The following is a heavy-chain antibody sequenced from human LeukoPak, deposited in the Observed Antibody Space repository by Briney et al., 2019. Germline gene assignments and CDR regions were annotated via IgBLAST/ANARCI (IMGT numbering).Heavy chain of an antibody. CDR2: IYYSGST. CDR1: GGSISSSSYY. Sequence: PSETLTLTCTVSGGSISSSSYYWGWIRQPPGKGLEWIGSIYYSGSTYYNPSLKSRVTISVDTSKNQFSLKLSSVTAADTAVYYCARGRGTDYYGSGSYYGYWGQGTLVTVSS. CDR3: ARGRGTDYYGSGSYYGY. D-gene: IGHD3-10*01. V-gene: IGHV4-39*07. J-gene: IGHJ4*02.